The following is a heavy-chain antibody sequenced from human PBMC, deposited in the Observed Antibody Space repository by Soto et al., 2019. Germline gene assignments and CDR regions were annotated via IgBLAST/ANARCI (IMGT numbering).Heavy chain of an antibody. Sequence: PSETLSLTCPVSGGSISSGGYYWNWIRQHPGKGLEWIGYIYYIGSTHYNPSLKSRVTISVDTSKNQFSLKLSSVTAADTAVYYCARSIDSWGQGTLVTVSS. J-gene: IGHJ5*01. V-gene: IGHV4-31*03. CDR3: ARSIDS. CDR1: GGSISSGGYY. CDR2: IYYIGST.